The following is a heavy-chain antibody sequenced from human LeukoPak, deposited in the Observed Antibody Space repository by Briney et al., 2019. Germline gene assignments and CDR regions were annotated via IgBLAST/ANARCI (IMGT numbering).Heavy chain of an antibody. Sequence: AASVKVSRKASGYTFTSYYMHWVRQAPGQGLEWMGWINPNSGGTNYAQKFQGRVTMTRDTSISTAYMELSRLRSDDTAVYYCARDWGHSDAFDIWGQGTMVTVSS. CDR3: ARDWGHSDAFDI. CDR2: INPNSGGT. J-gene: IGHJ3*02. D-gene: IGHD3-16*01. CDR1: GYTFTSYY. V-gene: IGHV1-2*02.